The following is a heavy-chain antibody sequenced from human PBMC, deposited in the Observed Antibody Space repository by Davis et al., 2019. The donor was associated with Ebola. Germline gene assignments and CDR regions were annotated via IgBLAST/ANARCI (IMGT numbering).Heavy chain of an antibody. V-gene: IGHV3-30*04. D-gene: IGHD5-12*01. CDR3: ARDGGYEEEGPFDY. Sequence: PGGSLRLSCAVSGVTFSNYAMHWVRQAPGKGLEWVAVISFDGSNKYYADSVKGRFTISRDNSKNLVFLQMNSLRAEDAAVYYCARDGGYEEEGPFDYWGQGTLVTVSS. J-gene: IGHJ4*02. CDR1: GVTFSNYA. CDR2: ISFDGSNK.